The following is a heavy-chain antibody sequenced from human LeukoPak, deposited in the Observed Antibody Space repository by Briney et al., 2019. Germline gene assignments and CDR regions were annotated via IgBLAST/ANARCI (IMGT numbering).Heavy chain of an antibody. D-gene: IGHD5-18*01. CDR1: GFTVNNNY. J-gene: IGHJ4*02. CDR3: ARGSGYNYGFPDY. CDR2: TYSGDIT. V-gene: IGHV3-53*01. Sequence: GGSLRLSCAASGFTVNNNYMSWVCQAPGKGLEWVSVTYSGDITYYADSVKGRFTISRDNSKNTLYLQMNSLRAEDTAVYYCARGSGYNYGFPDYWGQGTLVTVSS.